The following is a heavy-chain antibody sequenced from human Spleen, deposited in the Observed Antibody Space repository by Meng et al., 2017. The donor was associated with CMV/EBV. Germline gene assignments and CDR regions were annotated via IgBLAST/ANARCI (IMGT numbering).Heavy chain of an antibody. D-gene: IGHD3/OR15-3a*01. CDR3: AKIGTDYFDS. V-gene: IGHV3-23*01. CDR1: GFTFSSFA. CDR2: VTGSGGHS. Sequence: ETLSLTCAASGFTFSSFALTWVRQAPGKGLEWVSGVTGSGGHSYYADSVKGRFIISRDNSKNTLHLQMNSLRADDTAVYYCAKIGTDYFDSWGQGTLVTVSS. J-gene: IGHJ4*02.